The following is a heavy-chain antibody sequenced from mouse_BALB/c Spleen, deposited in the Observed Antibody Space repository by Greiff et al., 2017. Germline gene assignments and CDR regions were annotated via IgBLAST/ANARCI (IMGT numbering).Heavy chain of an antibody. Sequence: VHVKQSGPELVKPGASVKMSCKASGYTFTSYVMHWVKQKPGQGLEWIGYINPYNDGTKYNEKFKGKATLTSDKSSSTAYMELSSLTSEDSAVYYCARRNLTYYGNYWYFDVWGAGTTVTVSS. CDR1: GYTFTSYV. CDR2: INPYNDGT. D-gene: IGHD2-10*01. J-gene: IGHJ1*01. V-gene: IGHV1-14*01. CDR3: ARRNLTYYGNYWYFDV.